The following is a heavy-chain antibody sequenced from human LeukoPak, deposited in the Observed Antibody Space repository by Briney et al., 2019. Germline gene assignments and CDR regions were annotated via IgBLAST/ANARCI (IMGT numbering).Heavy chain of an antibody. Sequence: GGSLRLSCAASGFTFSSHGMNWVRQAPGKGLEWVSGISPSGGITYYTDSVKGRFTISRDNSKNTVSLQMNSLRGEDTAVYYCAKAPVTSCRGAYCYPFDSWGQGTLVTVSS. V-gene: IGHV3-23*01. CDR2: ISPSGGIT. CDR3: AKAPVTSCRGAYCYPFDS. D-gene: IGHD2-21*01. J-gene: IGHJ4*02. CDR1: GFTFSSHG.